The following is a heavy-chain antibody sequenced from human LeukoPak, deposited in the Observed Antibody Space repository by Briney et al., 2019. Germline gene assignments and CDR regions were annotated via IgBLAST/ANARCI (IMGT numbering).Heavy chain of an antibody. CDR1: GYTFTSYY. CDR2: INPSGGST. D-gene: IGHD5-18*01. V-gene: IGHV1-46*01. Sequence: ASVKVSCKASGYTFTSYYMHWVRQAPGQGLEWMGIINPSGGSTSYAQKFQGRVTMARDTSISTAYMELSRLRSDDTAVYYCARVGDTVFDYWGQGTLVTVSS. CDR3: ARVGDTVFDY. J-gene: IGHJ4*02.